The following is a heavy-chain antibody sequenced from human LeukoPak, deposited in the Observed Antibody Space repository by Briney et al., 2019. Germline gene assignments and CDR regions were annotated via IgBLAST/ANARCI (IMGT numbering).Heavy chain of an antibody. CDR3: AGSYSYGYRY. V-gene: IGHV4-59*01. J-gene: IGHJ4*02. CDR1: GGSISSYY. CDR2: IYYSGST. D-gene: IGHD5-18*01. Sequence: SETLSLTCTVSGGSISSYYWSWIRQPPGKGLEGIGYIYYSGSTNYNPSLKSRVTISVDTSKNQFSLKLSSVTAADTAVYYCAGSYSYGYRYWGQGTLVTVSS.